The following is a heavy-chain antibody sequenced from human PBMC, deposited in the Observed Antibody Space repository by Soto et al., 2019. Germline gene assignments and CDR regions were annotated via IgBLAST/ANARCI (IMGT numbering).Heavy chain of an antibody. CDR1: GYSFTSYW. J-gene: IGHJ6*02. Sequence: GESLKISCKGSGYSFTSYWIGWVRQMPGKGLEWMGIIYPGDSDTRYSPSFQGQVTISADKSISTAYLQWSSLKASDTAMYYCARLHYDILTGYFPDYGMDVWGQGTTVTVSS. CDR2: IYPGDSDT. CDR3: ARLHYDILTGYFPDYGMDV. V-gene: IGHV5-51*01. D-gene: IGHD3-9*01.